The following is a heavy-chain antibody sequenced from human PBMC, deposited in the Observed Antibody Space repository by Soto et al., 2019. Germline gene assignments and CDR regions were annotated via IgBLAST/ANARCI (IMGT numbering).Heavy chain of an antibody. J-gene: IGHJ6*02. D-gene: IGHD3-9*01. V-gene: IGHV3-23*01. CDR2: ISGSGGST. CDR3: AKKKRYYDILTGYYPTPYYYGMDV. Sequence: PGGSLRLSCAASGFTFSSYAMSWVRQAPGKGLEWVSAISGSGGSTYYADSVKGRFTISRDNSKNTLYLQMNSLRAEDTAVYYCAKKKRYYDILTGYYPTPYYYGMDVWGQGTTVTVSS. CDR1: GFTFSSYA.